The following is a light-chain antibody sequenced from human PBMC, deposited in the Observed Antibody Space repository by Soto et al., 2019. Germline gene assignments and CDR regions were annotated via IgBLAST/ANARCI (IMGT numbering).Light chain of an antibody. CDR3: QQYDERPPNRS. V-gene: IGKV3-15*01. CDR1: QSVSTN. CDR2: AAS. J-gene: IGKJ4*01. Sequence: EIVMTQSPATLSVSPGERATLSCRASQSVSTNLAWYQQKPGQAPRLLIYAASVRATGIPARFSGSGSGTEFTLTISSLQSEDVAVYYCQQYDERPPNRSFGGGTKVEIK.